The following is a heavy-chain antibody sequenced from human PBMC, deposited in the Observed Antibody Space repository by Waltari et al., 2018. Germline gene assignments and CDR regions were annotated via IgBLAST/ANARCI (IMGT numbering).Heavy chain of an antibody. J-gene: IGHJ4*01. CDR2: IIPTVGRA. CDR3: ATVDEMVRGYLES. Sequence: QVQLVQSGAEVKKPGSSVTVSCKASADIFDRHPITWVRQAPGQGLEWMGRIIPTVGRANYAQQLQGRLTIIADKSTSAVFMELSNLRSEDTAVYYCATVDEMVRGYLESWGQGTLVTVSS. V-gene: IGHV1-69*08. D-gene: IGHD3-10*01. CDR1: ADIFDRHP.